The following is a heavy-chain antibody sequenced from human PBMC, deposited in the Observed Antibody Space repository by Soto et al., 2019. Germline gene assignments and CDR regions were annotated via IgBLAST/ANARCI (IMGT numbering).Heavy chain of an antibody. CDR3: ARGRSLYYDRAPSDY. V-gene: IGHV3-13*01. CDR1: GFTFSSYD. Sequence: GGSLRLSCAASGFTFSSYDMHWVRQATGKGLEWVSAIGTAGDTYYPGSVKGRFTISRENAKNSLYLQMNSLRAGDTAVYYCARGRSLYYDRAPSDYRGQGTFVTVSS. D-gene: IGHD3-22*01. CDR2: IGTAGDT. J-gene: IGHJ4*02.